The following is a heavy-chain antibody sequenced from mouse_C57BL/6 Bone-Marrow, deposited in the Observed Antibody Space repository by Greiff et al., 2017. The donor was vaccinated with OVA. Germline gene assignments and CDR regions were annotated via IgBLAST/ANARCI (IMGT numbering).Heavy chain of an antibody. CDR3: ARPSYDYGFDY. CDR2: INSDGGST. V-gene: IGHV5-2*01. D-gene: IGHD2-4*01. CDR1: EYEFPSHD. J-gene: IGHJ2*01. Sequence: DVKLQESGGGLVQPGESLKLSCESNEYEFPSHDMSWVRKTPEKRLELVAAINSDGGSTYYPDTMERRFIISRDNTKKTLYLQMSSLRSEDTALYYCARPSYDYGFDYWGHGTTLTVSS.